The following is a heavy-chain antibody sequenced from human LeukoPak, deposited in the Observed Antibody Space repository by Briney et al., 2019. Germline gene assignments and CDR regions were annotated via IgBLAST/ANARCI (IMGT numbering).Heavy chain of an antibody. Sequence: ASVKVSCKASGYTFTSYSISWVRQAPGQGLEWMGWISAYNGNTNYAQKLQGRVTMTTDTSTSTAYMELRSLRSDDTAVYYCATPMEGAAPYDIWGQGTMVTVSS. J-gene: IGHJ3*02. D-gene: IGHD6-25*01. CDR3: ATPMEGAAPYDI. CDR1: GYTFTSYS. V-gene: IGHV1-18*01. CDR2: ISAYNGNT.